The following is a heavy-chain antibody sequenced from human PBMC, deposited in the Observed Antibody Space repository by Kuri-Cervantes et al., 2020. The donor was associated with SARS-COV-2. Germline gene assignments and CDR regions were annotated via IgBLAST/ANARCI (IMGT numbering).Heavy chain of an antibody. J-gene: IGHJ4*02. V-gene: IGHV3-20*01. CDR2: INWNGGST. CDR3: ASGSLFGVVLGC. D-gene: IGHD3-3*01. CDR1: GFTFDDYG. Sequence: GGSLRLSCAASGFTFDDYGMSWVRQAPGKGLEWVSGINWNGGSTGYADSVKGRFTISRDNAKNSLYLQMNSLRAEDTALYHCASGSLFGVVLGCWGQGTLVTVSS.